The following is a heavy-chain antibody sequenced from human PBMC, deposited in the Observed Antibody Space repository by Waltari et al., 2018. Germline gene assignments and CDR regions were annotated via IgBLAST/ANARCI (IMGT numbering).Heavy chain of an antibody. V-gene: IGHV3-23*01. CDR3: AKDRGNYGDFDY. Sequence: EVQLLESGGGLVQPGGSLRLSCAASGFTFSSYAMSWVRQAPGKGLGWVSDICVRGGSTYYADSVKGRFTISRDNSKNTLYLQMNSLRAEDTAVYYCAKDRGNYGDFDYWGQGTLVTVSS. J-gene: IGHJ4*02. CDR2: ICVRGGST. D-gene: IGHD4-17*01. CDR1: GFTFSSYA.